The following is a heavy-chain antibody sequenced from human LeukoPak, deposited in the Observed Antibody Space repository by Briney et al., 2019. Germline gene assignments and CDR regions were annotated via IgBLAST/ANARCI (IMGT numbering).Heavy chain of an antibody. Sequence: GGSLRLSCAASGFTFSSYGMHLVRQAPGKGLEWVAVIWYDGSNKYYADSVKGRFTISRDNSKNTLYLQMNSLRAEDTAVYYCAKESRTIGYSYGYAMVSYFDYWGQGTLVTVSS. V-gene: IGHV3-33*06. CDR1: GFTFSSYG. CDR2: IWYDGSNK. D-gene: IGHD5-18*01. CDR3: AKESRTIGYSYGYAMVSYFDY. J-gene: IGHJ4*02.